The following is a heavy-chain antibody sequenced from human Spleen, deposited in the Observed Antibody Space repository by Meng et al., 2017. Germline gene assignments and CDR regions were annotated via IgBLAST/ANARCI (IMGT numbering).Heavy chain of an antibody. CDR2: IYSGGST. V-gene: IGHV3-66*02. CDR1: GFYFNNAW. Sequence: GESLKISCAASGFYFNNAWMSWVRQAPGKGLEWVSVIYSGGSTYYADSVKGRFTISRDNSKNTLYLQMNSLRAEDTAVYYCARVGIVGATRYYYYYYGMDVWGQGTTVTVSS. CDR3: ARVGIVGATRYYYYYYGMDV. D-gene: IGHD1-26*01. J-gene: IGHJ6*02.